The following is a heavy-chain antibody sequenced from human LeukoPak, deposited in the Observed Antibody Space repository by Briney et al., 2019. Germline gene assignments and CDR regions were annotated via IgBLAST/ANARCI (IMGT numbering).Heavy chain of an antibody. J-gene: IGHJ4*02. CDR2: ISSSGGTI. CDR1: GFSFSSYE. Sequence: QSGGSLRLSCAASGFSFSSYEMTWVRQAPGKGLEWVSYISSSGGTIYYADSVKGRFTISRDNAKNSLYLQMSSLRTEDTAVYYCARDRSTKYSCDYWGQGTLVSVSS. V-gene: IGHV3-48*03. D-gene: IGHD2-2*01. CDR3: ARDRSTKYSCDY.